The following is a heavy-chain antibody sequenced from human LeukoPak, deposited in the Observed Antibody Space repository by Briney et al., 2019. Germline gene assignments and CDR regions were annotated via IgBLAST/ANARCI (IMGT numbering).Heavy chain of an antibody. Sequence: PGGSLRFSCAASGFTFSNYAMNWVRQAPGKGLEWISYINSGGSTIYYADSVKGRFTISRDNAKNSLSLQMNSLRAEDTAVYYCASRGLTEFHYFDFWGPGTLVTVSS. CDR3: ASRGLTEFHYFDF. V-gene: IGHV3-48*03. CDR1: GFTFSNYA. J-gene: IGHJ4*02. CDR2: INSGGSTI. D-gene: IGHD3-10*01.